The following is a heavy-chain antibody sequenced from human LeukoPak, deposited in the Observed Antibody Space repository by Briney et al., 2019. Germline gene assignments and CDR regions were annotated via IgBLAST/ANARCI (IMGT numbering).Heavy chain of an antibody. J-gene: IGHJ4*02. V-gene: IGHV3-23*01. D-gene: IGHD3-22*01. CDR2: ISGSGGST. Sequence: GGSLRLSCAASGSTFSSYAMSWVRQAPGKGLEWVSAISGSGGSTYYADSVKGRFTISRDNSKNTLYLQMNSLRAEDTAVYYCAKDPPSNYYYDSSGYYRFDYWGQGTLVTVSS. CDR1: GSTFSSYA. CDR3: AKDPPSNYYYDSSGYYRFDY.